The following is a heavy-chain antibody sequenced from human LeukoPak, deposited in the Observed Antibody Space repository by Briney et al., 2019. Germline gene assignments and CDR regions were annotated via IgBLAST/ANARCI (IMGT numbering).Heavy chain of an antibody. CDR3: ARDCSSTSCYRAFDI. V-gene: IGHV1-18*01. CDR1: GYTFISYG. Sequence: ASVTVSCTASGYTFISYGISWVRQAPGQGLEWMGWISTYNDNTNYAQKLQGRVTMTTDTSTSTAYMELRSLRSDDTAVYYCARDCSSTSCYRAFDIWGQGTMVTVSS. CDR2: ISTYNDNT. D-gene: IGHD2-2*01. J-gene: IGHJ3*02.